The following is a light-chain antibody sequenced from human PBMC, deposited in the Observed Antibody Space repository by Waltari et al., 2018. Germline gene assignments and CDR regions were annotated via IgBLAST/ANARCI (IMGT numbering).Light chain of an antibody. Sequence: QSDLSQPASMSGSPGQSITISCTGTSSDVVGYHYLSWYQEYPGKAPKLIIYDVKNRPSGVSNRFSGSKSGNTASLTISGLQAEDEADYYCSSYTSTSTVLFGGGTKVTVL. CDR2: DVK. V-gene: IGLV2-14*03. CDR1: SSDVVGYHY. J-gene: IGLJ2*01. CDR3: SSYTSTSTVL.